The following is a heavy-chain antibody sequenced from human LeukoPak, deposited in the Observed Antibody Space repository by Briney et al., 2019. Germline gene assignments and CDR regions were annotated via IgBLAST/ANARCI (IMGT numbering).Heavy chain of an antibody. J-gene: IGHJ1*01. V-gene: IGHV3-30*04. CDR1: GFTFSSYA. CDR2: ISYDGSNK. D-gene: IGHD5-18*01. CDR3: AKDKRGGYPEYFQH. Sequence: GGSLRLSCAASGFTFSSYAMHWVRQAPGKGLEWVAVISYDGSNKYYADSVKGRFTISRDNSKNTLYLQMNSLRAEDTAVYYCAKDKRGGYPEYFQHWGQGTLVTVSS.